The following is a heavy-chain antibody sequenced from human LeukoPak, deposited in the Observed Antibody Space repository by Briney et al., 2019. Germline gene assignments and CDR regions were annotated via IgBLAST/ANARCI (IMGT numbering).Heavy chain of an antibody. CDR3: TTDGLDFWSGLDY. CDR1: GFTFSNAW. J-gene: IGHJ4*02. CDR2: IKSKTDGGTT. D-gene: IGHD3-3*01. V-gene: IGHV3-15*01. Sequence: PGGSLRLSCAASGFTFSNAWMSWVRQAPGKGLEWVGRIKSKTDGGTTDYAAPVKGRFTISRDDSKNTLYLQMNSLKTEDTAVYYCTTDGLDFWSGLDYWGQGTLVTVSS.